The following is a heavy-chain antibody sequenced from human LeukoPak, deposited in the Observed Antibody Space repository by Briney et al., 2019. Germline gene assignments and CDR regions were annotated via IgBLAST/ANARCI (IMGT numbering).Heavy chain of an antibody. Sequence: SEALSLTCTVSAGSIVTINYYWGWVRQPPGKGLEWIGTIYYSGSTYYNPSLKSRVTVSVDTSRNQFSLKLSSVTAADTAMYFCTRDREHGTQDSWGQGTLVTVS. D-gene: IGHD1/OR15-1a*01. V-gene: IGHV4-39*07. CDR3: TRDREHGTQDS. CDR2: IYYSGST. J-gene: IGHJ4*02. CDR1: AGSIVTINYY.